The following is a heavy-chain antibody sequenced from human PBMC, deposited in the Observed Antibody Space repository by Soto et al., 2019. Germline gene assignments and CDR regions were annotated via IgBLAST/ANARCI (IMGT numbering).Heavy chain of an antibody. CDR1: GFTFSSYG. D-gene: IGHD1-26*01. CDR2: IWYDGSNK. Sequence: QVQLVDSGGGVVQPGRSLRLSCAASGFTFSSYGMHWVRQAPGKGLEWVAVIWYDGSNKYYADSVKGRFTISRDNSKNTLYLQMNSLRAEDTAVYYCARAMGVLIGMDVWGQGTTVTVSS. CDR3: ARAMGVLIGMDV. V-gene: IGHV3-33*01. J-gene: IGHJ6*02.